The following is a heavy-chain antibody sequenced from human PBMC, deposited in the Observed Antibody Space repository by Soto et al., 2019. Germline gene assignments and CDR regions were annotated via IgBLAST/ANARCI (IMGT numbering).Heavy chain of an antibody. CDR1: GFTFSSYS. V-gene: IGHV3-48*01. D-gene: IGHD5-12*01. CDR3: AREWPDYYFDY. CDR2: ISSSSSTI. J-gene: IGHJ4*02. Sequence: EVQLVESGGGLVQPGGSLRLSCAASGFTFSSYSMNWVRQAPGKGLEWVSYISSSSSTIYYADSVKGRFTISRDKAKNSLYLQMNSLRAEDTAVYYCAREWPDYYFDYWGQGILVTVSS.